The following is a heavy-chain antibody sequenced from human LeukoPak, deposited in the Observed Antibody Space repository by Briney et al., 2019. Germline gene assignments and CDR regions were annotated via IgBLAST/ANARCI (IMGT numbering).Heavy chain of an antibody. V-gene: IGHV1-2*02. CDR2: INPNGGGT. D-gene: IGHD2-15*01. J-gene: IGHJ4*02. CDR3: ARTDDLGYCSGGSCYLRV. Sequence: GASVKVSCKASGYTFTGYYMHWVRQAPGQGLEWMGWINPNGGGTNYAQKFQGRVTMTRDTSISTAYMELSRLRSDDTAVYYCARTDDLGYCSGGSCYLRVWGQGTLVTVSS. CDR1: GYTFTGYY.